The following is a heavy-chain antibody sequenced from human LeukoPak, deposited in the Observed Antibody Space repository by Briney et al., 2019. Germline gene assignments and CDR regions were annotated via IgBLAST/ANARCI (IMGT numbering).Heavy chain of an antibody. CDR2: ISYDGSNE. CDR3: AREGPCSGGRCFRSGFDY. J-gene: IGHJ4*02. CDR1: GFTFSKYV. D-gene: IGHD2-15*01. Sequence: PGGSLRLSCAASGFTFSKYVMDWVRQTPGKGLEWVAVISYDGSNEYYSDSVTGRFTISRDNSKNTVYLQMNSLRPEDTAVYYCAREGPCSGGRCFRSGFDYWGQGTLVTVSS. V-gene: IGHV3-30*04.